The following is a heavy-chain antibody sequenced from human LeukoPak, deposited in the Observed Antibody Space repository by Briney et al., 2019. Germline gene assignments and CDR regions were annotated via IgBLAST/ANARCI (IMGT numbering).Heavy chain of an antibody. CDR1: GFTFSSYS. CDR2: ISSSSSYI. D-gene: IGHD5-24*01. J-gene: IGHJ4*02. CDR3: ARVLDGYNYLDY. V-gene: IGHV3-21*01. Sequence: PGGSLRLSCAASGFTFSSYSMNWVRQAPGKGLEWVSSISSSSSYIYYADSVKGRFTISRDNAKNSLYLQMNSLRAEDTAVYYCARVLDGYNYLDYWGQGTLVTVSS.